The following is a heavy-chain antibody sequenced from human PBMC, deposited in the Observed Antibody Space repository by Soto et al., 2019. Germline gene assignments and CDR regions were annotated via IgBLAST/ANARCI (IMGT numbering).Heavy chain of an antibody. CDR3: ARVNSPGVAAAGHFDY. D-gene: IGHD6-13*01. J-gene: IGHJ4*02. CDR2: IYYSGST. Sequence: QVQLQESGPGLMKPSETLSLTCTVSGGSVSSGSYYWSWIRQPPGKGLEWIGYIYYSGSTNYNPSLKSRVTISVDTSKNQFSLKLSSVTAADTAVYYCARVNSPGVAAAGHFDYWGQGTLVTVSS. V-gene: IGHV4-61*01. CDR1: GGSVSSGSYY.